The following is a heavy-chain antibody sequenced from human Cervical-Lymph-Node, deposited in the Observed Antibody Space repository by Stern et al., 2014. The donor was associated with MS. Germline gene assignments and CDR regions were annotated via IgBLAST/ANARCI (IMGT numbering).Heavy chain of an antibody. D-gene: IGHD6-19*01. CDR1: GGSVSSGSYY. J-gene: IGHJ5*02. CDR2: IYYSGST. CDR3: ARERDSSGWYLNWFDP. Sequence: QEQLQESGPGLVKPSETLSLTCTVSGGSVSSGSYYWSWIRQPPGKGLEWIGYIYYSGSTNYNPSLKSRVTISVDTSKNQFSLKLSSVTAADTAVYYCARERDSSGWYLNWFDPWGQGTLVTVSS. V-gene: IGHV4-61*01.